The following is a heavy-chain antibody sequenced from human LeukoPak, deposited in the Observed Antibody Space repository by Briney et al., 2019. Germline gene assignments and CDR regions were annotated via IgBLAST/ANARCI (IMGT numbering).Heavy chain of an antibody. CDR1: GYTFTSYD. Sequence: ASVKVSCKASGYTFTSYDINWVRQATGQGLEWMGWMNPNSGNTGYAQKFQGRVTMTRNTSISTVYMELSRLRFDDTAVYYCARDKGSWYLRSDFDYWSQGTLVTVSS. V-gene: IGHV1-8*01. J-gene: IGHJ4*02. CDR2: MNPNSGNT. CDR3: ARDKGSWYLRSDFDY. D-gene: IGHD6-13*01.